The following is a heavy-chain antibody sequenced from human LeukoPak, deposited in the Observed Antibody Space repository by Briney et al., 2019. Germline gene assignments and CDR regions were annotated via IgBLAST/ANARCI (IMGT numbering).Heavy chain of an antibody. Sequence: GGSLRLSCAASGFTFSSYAMSWVRQAPGKGLEWVSAISGSGGSTYYADSVKGRFTISRDNSKNTLYLQMSSLRAEDTAVYYCAKPRGYCSSTSCYANYYYYYGMDVWGKGTTVTVSS. J-gene: IGHJ6*04. CDR1: GFTFSSYA. CDR2: ISGSGGST. V-gene: IGHV3-23*01. CDR3: AKPRGYCSSTSCYANYYYYYGMDV. D-gene: IGHD2-2*01.